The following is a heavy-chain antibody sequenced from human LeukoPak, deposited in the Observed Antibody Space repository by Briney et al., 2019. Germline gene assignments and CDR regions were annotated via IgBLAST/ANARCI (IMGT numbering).Heavy chain of an antibody. CDR3: AKGRAVGASRFMDV. J-gene: IGHJ6*03. D-gene: IGHD1-26*01. Sequence: GGSLRLSCAASGFTFTNFAMSWVRQAPGKGRQWVSTISGNSNSLYYADYVNGRFTISRANSKNTLYLQMNSLRTEDTAFYYCAKGRAVGASRFMDVWGKGTTVIVSS. V-gene: IGHV3-23*01. CDR1: GFTFTNFA. CDR2: ISGNSNSL.